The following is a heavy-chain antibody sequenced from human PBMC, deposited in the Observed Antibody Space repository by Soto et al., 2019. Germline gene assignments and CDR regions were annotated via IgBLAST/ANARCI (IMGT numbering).Heavy chain of an antibody. CDR2: VSGSGGST. Sequence: EVQLLESGGGLVQPGGSLRLSCAASGFTFSSYAMNWVRQAPGKGLEWVSVVSGSGGSTYYADSVKGRFTISRDNSQNNLYLQLNSLRAEDTAVYYCAKDRYSSSWYGGAFEIWGQGTMVTVSS. CDR1: GFTFSSYA. V-gene: IGHV3-23*01. CDR3: AKDRYSSSWYGGAFEI. J-gene: IGHJ3*02. D-gene: IGHD6-13*01.